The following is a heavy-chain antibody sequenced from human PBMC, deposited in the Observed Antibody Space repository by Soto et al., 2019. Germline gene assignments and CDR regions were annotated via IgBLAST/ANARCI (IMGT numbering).Heavy chain of an antibody. J-gene: IGHJ4*02. CDR2: IIPIFGTA. V-gene: IGHV1-69*12. D-gene: IGHD2-15*01. CDR3: ASESRYCSGGSCYFLPGIDD. Sequence: QVQLVQSGAEVKKPGSSVKVSCKASGGTFSSYAISWVRQAPGQGLEWMGGIIPIFGTANYAQKFQGRVTITADESTSTSYMEVSSLRSEDTAVYYCASESRYCSGGSCYFLPGIDDWGQGTLVTVSS. CDR1: GGTFSSYA.